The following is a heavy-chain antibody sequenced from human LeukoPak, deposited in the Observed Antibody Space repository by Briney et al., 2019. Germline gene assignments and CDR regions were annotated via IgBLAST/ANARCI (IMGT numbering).Heavy chain of an antibody. J-gene: IGHJ4*02. Sequence: GRSLRLSCAASGFTFSSYGMHWVRQAPGRGLEWVAVISYDGSNKYYADSVKGRFTISRDNSKNTLYLQMNSLRAEDTAVYYCAKDYDYVWGSYKLVDYWGQGTLVTVSS. CDR3: AKDYDYVWGSYKLVDY. D-gene: IGHD3-16*01. V-gene: IGHV3-30*18. CDR2: ISYDGSNK. CDR1: GFTFSSYG.